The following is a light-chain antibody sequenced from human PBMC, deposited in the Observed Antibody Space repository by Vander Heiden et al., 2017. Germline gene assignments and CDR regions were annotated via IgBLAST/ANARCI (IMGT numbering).Light chain of an antibody. CDR1: QSVSSN. J-gene: IGKJ2*01. CDR2: GAS. V-gene: IGKV3-15*01. Sequence: EIVMPQSPATLSVSPGERATLSCRASQSVSSNLAWYQQKPGQAPRLLIYGASTRATGIPARFSGSGSGTDFTLTISSLQSEDFAVYYCQQYKNWPPYTFGQGTKLEIK. CDR3: QQYKNWPPYT.